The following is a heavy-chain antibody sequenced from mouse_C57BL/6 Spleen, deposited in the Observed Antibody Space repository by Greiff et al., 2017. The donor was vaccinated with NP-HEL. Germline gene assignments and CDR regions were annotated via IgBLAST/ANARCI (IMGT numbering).Heavy chain of an antibody. Sequence: VQLQQSGPELVKPGASVKISCKASGYTFTDYYMNWVKQSPGKSLEWIGDINPNNGGTSYNQKFKGKATLTVDKSSSTAYMELRSLTSEDSAVYYCARAFLYAMDYWGQGTSVTVSS. CDR2: INPNNGGT. J-gene: IGHJ4*01. CDR3: ARAFLYAMDY. CDR1: GYTFTDYY. V-gene: IGHV1-26*01.